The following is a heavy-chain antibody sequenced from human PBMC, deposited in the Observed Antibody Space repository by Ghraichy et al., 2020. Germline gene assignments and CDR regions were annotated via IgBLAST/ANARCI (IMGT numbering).Heavy chain of an antibody. D-gene: IGHD5-12*01. V-gene: IGHV4-39*01. CDR1: SGPISSHIYY. Sequence: SQTLSLTCSVSSGPISSHIYYLGWIRQPPGNGLEWIGSFYHSGSTYYNPSLQSRTTISFDASKNQFSLKLRSVTAADTAVYYCARQWQEWLIRMGWFDPWGQGIMVTVSS. CDR2: FYHSGST. CDR3: ARQWQEWLIRMGWFDP. J-gene: IGHJ5*02.